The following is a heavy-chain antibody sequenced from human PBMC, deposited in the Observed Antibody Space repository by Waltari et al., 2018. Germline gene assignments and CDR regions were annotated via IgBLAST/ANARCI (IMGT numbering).Heavy chain of an antibody. CDR2: IYHRGGT. CDR1: GYSISSGYY. Sequence: QVQLQESGPGLVKPSETLSLTCAVSGYSISSGYYWGWIRQPPGEGLGWIGSIYHRGGTYENLSRKGRVTRTVDTSKNEFSLKVSSVTGAGTAVYDGGRDGGLPRRAFEIWGQGTMVTVSS. V-gene: IGHV4-38-2*02. CDR3: GRDGGLPRRAFEI. D-gene: IGHD1-26*01. J-gene: IGHJ3*02.